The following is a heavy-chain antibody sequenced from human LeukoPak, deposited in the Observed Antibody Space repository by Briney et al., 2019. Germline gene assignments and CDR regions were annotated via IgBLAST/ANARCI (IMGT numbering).Heavy chain of an antibody. CDR1: GFTVSSNY. CDR3: ARKILGTQGWYFDL. CDR2: IYSSGNI. J-gene: IGHJ2*01. Sequence: GGSLRLSCAASGFTVSSNYMSWVRQAPGKELEWVSVIYSSGNIDYADSVKGRFTLSRDRFKNTISLQMNGPRPEDTAIYYCARKILGTQGWYFDLWGRGTLVTVSS. V-gene: IGHV3-66*01. D-gene: IGHD7-27*01.